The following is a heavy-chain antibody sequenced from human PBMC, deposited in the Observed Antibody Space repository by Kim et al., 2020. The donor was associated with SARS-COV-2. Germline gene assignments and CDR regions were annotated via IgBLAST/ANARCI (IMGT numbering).Heavy chain of an antibody. CDR2: INYSGST. CDR3: ARHGGIKRFGELSDGWFDP. CDR1: GGSISSYY. J-gene: IGHJ5*02. Sequence: SETLSLTCTVSGGSISSYYWSWIRQPPGKGLEWIGYINYSGSTNYNPSLKSRVTISVDTSKNQFSLKLSSVTAADTAVYYCARHGGIKRFGELSDGWFDP. D-gene: IGHD3-10*01. V-gene: IGHV4-59*08.